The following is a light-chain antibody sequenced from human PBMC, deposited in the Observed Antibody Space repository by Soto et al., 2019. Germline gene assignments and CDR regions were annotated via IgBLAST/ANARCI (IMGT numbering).Light chain of an antibody. CDR1: SSNIGSNT. V-gene: IGLV1-44*01. CDR3: AAWDDSLAHVV. J-gene: IGLJ2*01. Sequence: QSVLTQPPSASGTPGQRVTISCSGSSSNIGSNTVNWYQQLPGTAPKLLIYSNNQRPSGVPDRFAGSKSGTSASLAISGLQSEDEADDYCAAWDDSLAHVVFGGWTKLTVL. CDR2: SNN.